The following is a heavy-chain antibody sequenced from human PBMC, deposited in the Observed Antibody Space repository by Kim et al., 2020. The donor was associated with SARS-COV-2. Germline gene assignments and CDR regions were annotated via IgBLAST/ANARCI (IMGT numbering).Heavy chain of an antibody. D-gene: IGHD3-22*01. CDR3: ARDSSAYTP. Sequence: GGSLRLSCAASGFTFSNYGMHWVRQAPGKGMVWVSRINSDGRSTSCADSVQGRFTISRDNAKNTLYLQMNSLREEDTAVYYCARDSSAYTPWGQGALVTVSS. CDR2: INSDGRST. J-gene: IGHJ4*02. CDR1: GFTFSNYG. V-gene: IGHV3-74*01.